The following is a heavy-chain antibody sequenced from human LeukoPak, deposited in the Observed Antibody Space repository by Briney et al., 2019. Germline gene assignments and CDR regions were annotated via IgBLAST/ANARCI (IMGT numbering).Heavy chain of an antibody. V-gene: IGHV3-7*01. CDR3: AGGQGYLIEL. Sequence: GGSLRLSCAASGFTFSSYWMNWARQAPGKGLEWVASINHNGNVNYYVDSVKGRLTISRDNAQNSLYLQINNLRAEDTAVYYCAGGQGYLIELWGQGTLVTVSS. CDR1: GFTFSSYW. CDR2: INHNGNVN. J-gene: IGHJ4*02. D-gene: IGHD2-15*01.